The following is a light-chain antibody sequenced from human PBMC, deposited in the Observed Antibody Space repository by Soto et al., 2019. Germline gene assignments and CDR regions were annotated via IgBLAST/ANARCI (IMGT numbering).Light chain of an antibody. CDR3: NQDDNWPPGYP. J-gene: IGKJ2*01. V-gene: IGKV3-20*01. Sequence: PGERATLSCRASQNFGSNYLAWYQQKRGQAPRFLIYGAYXTTIGIQDRFSGSGCRTGFPLTLSRLEPEEVAVYECNQDDNWPPGYPFGQET. CDR1: QNFGSNY. CDR2: GAY.